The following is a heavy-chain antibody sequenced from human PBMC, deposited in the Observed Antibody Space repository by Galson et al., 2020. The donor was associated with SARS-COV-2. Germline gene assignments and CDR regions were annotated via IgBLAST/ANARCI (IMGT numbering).Heavy chain of an antibody. CDR3: ARDLALGDSSDY. V-gene: IGHV3-33*01. J-gene: IGHJ4*02. CDR2: IWYDGSNK. Sequence: QLGESLKISCAASGFTFSSYGMHWVRQAPGKGLEWVAVIWYDGSNKYYADSVKGRFTISRDNSKNTLYRQMNSLRAEDTAVYYCARDLALGDSSDYWGQGTLVTVSS. D-gene: IGHD3-22*01. CDR1: GFTFSSYG.